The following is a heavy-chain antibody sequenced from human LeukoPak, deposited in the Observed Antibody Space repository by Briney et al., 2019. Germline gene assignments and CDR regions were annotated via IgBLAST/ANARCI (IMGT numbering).Heavy chain of an antibody. V-gene: IGHV3-21*01. CDR1: GFTFSDHY. CDR3: AREPGDYDFDY. J-gene: IGHJ4*02. D-gene: IGHD4-17*01. Sequence: GGSLRLSCAASGFTFSDHYMNWVRQAPGKGLEWVSSISSSSSYIYYADSVKGRFTISRDNAKNSLYLQMNSLRAEDTAVYYCAREPGDYDFDYWGQGTLVTVSS. CDR2: ISSSSSYI.